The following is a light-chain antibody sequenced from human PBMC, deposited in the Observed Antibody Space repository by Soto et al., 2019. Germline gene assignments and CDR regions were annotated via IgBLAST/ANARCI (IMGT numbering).Light chain of an antibody. CDR1: SSDVGGYDY. CDR3: SSYTSSSTPYV. V-gene: IGLV2-14*01. Sequence: QSALPQTASVSGSPGQSVTISCTGTSSDVGGYDYVSWYQQHPGKAPKLMIYEVGNRPSGVSNRFSGSKSGNTASLTISGLQAEDEADYYCSSYTSSSTPYVFGSGTKVTVL. J-gene: IGLJ1*01. CDR2: EVG.